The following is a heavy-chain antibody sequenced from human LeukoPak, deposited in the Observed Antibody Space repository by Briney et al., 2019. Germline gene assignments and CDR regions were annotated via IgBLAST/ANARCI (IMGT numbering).Heavy chain of an antibody. CDR3: ARAYYYGSGSYRDSSNWYFDL. CDR2: IYTSGST. J-gene: IGHJ2*01. Sequence: PSETLSLTCTVSGGSISSYYWSWIRQPAGKGLEWIGRIYTSGSTNYNPSLKSRVTMSVDTSKTQFSLKLSSVTAADTAVYYCARAYYYGSGSYRDSSNWYFDLWGRGTLVTVSS. CDR1: GGSISSYY. V-gene: IGHV4-4*07. D-gene: IGHD3-10*01.